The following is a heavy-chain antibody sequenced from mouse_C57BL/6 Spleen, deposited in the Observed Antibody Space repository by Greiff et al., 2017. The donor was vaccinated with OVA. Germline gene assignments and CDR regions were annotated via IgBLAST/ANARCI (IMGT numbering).Heavy chain of an antibody. CDR3: AGWLLRYYYAMDY. CDR2: INPNNGGT. V-gene: IGHV1-22*01. Sequence: EVKLQESGPELVKPGASVKMSCKASGYTFTDYNMHWVKQSHGKSLEWIGYINPNNGGTSYNQKFKGKATLTVNKSSSTAYMELRSLTSEDSAVYYCAGWLLRYYYAMDYWGQGTSVTVSS. D-gene: IGHD2-3*01. J-gene: IGHJ4*01. CDR1: GYTFTDYN.